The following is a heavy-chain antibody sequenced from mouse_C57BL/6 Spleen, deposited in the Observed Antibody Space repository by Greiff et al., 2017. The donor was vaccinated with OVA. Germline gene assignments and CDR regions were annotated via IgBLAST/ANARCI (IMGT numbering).Heavy chain of an antibody. CDR1: GYAFSSSW. V-gene: IGHV1-82*01. Sequence: QVQLKESGPELVKPGASVKIPCKASGYAFSSSWMNWVKQRPGKGLEWIGRIYPGDGDTNYNGKFKGKATLTADKSSSTAYMQLSSLTSEDSAVYFCARNYYGSGNDYWGQGTTLTVSS. CDR2: IYPGDGDT. CDR3: ARNYYGSGNDY. J-gene: IGHJ2*01. D-gene: IGHD1-1*01.